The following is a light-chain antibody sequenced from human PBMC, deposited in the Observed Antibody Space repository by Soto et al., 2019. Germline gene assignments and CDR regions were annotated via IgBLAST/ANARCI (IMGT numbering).Light chain of an antibody. Sequence: EIVLTQSPGTLSLSPGERATLSCRASQSVSNSLAWYQQKPGQAPRLLIYAASTRATGIPDRFSGSGSGTDFTLTISRLEPEDFAVYYCQQYGSSPKTFGQGTKVDIK. CDR2: AAS. CDR3: QQYGSSPKT. J-gene: IGKJ1*01. V-gene: IGKV3-20*01. CDR1: QSVSNS.